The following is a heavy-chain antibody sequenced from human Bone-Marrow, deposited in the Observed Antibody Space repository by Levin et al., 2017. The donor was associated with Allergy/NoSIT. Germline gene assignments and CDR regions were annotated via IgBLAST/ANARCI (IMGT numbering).Heavy chain of an antibody. CDR2: ISPNSGAT. CDR1: GYTFTGFY. D-gene: IGHD6-6*01. J-gene: IGHJ4*02. V-gene: IGHV1-2*02. Sequence: GGSLRLSCKASGYTFTGFYIQWVRQAPGHVLEWMGSISPNSGATNSAQRFQGRVTMTRDTYMSTVYMELKRLRSDDTAVYYCARTIATRPFWATDYWGQGTLVTVSS. CDR3: ARTIATRPFWATDY.